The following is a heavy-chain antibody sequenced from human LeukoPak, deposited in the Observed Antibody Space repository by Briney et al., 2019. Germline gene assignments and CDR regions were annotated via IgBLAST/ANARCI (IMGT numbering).Heavy chain of an antibody. CDR3: ARVGSTDSPHASDI. Sequence: PGGSLRVSCAASGFTFSSYWMDWVRRAPGKGLVWVSGINSDGRMTRYAESVKGRFTISRDNAKNTLYLQMNSLRAEDTSVYYCARVGSTDSPHASDIWGQGTMVTVSS. J-gene: IGHJ3*02. CDR2: INSDGRMT. D-gene: IGHD2-21*02. V-gene: IGHV3-74*01. CDR1: GFTFSSYW.